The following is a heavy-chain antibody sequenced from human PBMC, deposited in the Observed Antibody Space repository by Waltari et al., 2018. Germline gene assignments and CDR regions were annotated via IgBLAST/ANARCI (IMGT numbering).Heavy chain of an antibody. D-gene: IGHD3-10*01. V-gene: IGHV3-30*02. CDR3: AKDRGVTSMDV. Sequence: VQLVESGGGLVQPGGSLRLSCAASGFTFSSYWMSWVRQAPGKGLEWVAVIWYDGSNKYYADSVKGRFTISRDNSKNTLYLQMNSLRAEDTAMYYCAKDRGVTSMDVWGQGTTVTVSS. CDR2: IWYDGSNK. J-gene: IGHJ6*02. CDR1: GFTFSSYW.